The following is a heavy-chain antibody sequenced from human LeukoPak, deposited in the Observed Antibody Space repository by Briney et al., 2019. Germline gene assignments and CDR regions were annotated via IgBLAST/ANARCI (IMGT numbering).Heavy chain of an antibody. Sequence: SETLSLTCAVYGGSFSGYYWSWIRRPPGKGLEWIGEINHSGSTNYNPSLKSRVTISVDTSKNQFSLKLSSVTAADTAVYYCARVGGDGYNPGYFDYWGQGTLVTVSS. CDR2: INHSGST. CDR1: GGSFSGYY. D-gene: IGHD5-24*01. CDR3: ARVGGDGYNPGYFDY. V-gene: IGHV4-34*01. J-gene: IGHJ4*02.